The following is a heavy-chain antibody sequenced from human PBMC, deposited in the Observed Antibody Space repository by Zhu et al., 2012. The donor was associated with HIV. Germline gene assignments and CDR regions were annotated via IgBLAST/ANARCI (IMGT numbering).Heavy chain of an antibody. CDR1: GGSISSSSHY. D-gene: IGHD2-15*01. V-gene: IGHV4-39*01. J-gene: IGHJ3*02. CDR3: ARHASRGGDAFDI. Sequence: QVQLQESGPGRVKPSETLSLTCTVSGGSISSSSHYWGWIRQPPGKGLEWIGSIYYSGNTYYNPSLKSRVTISVDTSKNQFSLKVSSVTAADTAVYYCARHASRGGDAFDIWGQGTMVTVSS. CDR2: IYYSGNT.